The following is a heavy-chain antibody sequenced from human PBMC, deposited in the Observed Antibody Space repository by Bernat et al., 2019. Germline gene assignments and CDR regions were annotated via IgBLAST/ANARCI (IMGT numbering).Heavy chain of an antibody. CDR3: ARGRYCSGGSCYSTYFQH. D-gene: IGHD2-15*01. V-gene: IGHV1-2*06. CDR2: INPNSGGT. CDR1: GYTFTGYY. Sequence: QVQLVQSGAEVKKPGASVKVSCKASGYTFTGYYMHWVRQAPGQGPEWMGRINPNSGGTNYAQKFQGRVTMTRNTSISTAYMKLSRLRSNDTAVYYCARGRYCSGGSCYSTYFQHWGQGTLVTVSS. J-gene: IGHJ1*01.